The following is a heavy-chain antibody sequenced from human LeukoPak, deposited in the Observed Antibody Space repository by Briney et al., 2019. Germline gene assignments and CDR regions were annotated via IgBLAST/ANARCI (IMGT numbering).Heavy chain of an antibody. Sequence: SVKVSCKASGGAFSSYAISWVRQAPGQGLEWMGRIIPILGIANYAQKFQGRVTITADKSTSTAYMELSSLRSEDTAVYYCARSTYYYGSGSYHNLDYWGQGTLVTVSS. J-gene: IGHJ4*02. CDR1: GGAFSSYA. V-gene: IGHV1-69*04. D-gene: IGHD3-10*01. CDR3: ARSTYYYGSGSYHNLDY. CDR2: IIPILGIA.